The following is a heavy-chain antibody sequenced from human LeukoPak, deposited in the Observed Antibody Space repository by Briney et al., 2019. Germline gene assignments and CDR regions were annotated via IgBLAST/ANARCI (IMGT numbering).Heavy chain of an antibody. D-gene: IGHD3-16*01. J-gene: IGHJ6*02. V-gene: IGHV3-30*03. CDR1: GFTFSSYG. CDR2: ISYDGSNK. Sequence: TGGSLRLSCAASGFTFSSYGMHWVRQAPGKGLEWVAVISYDGSNKYYADSVKGRFTTSRDNSKNSLYLQMSNLRAEDTAVYFCARGGGLDVWGQGATVTVSS. CDR3: ARGGGLDV.